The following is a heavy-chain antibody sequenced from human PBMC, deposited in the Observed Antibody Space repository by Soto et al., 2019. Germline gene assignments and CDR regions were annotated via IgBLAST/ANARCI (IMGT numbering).Heavy chain of an antibody. CDR3: ARTRGYCSGGSCYSRAFDI. V-gene: IGHV4-34*01. CDR2: INHSGST. Sequence: LSLTCAVYGGSFSGYYWSWIRQPPGKGLEWSGEINHSGSTNYNPSLKSRVTISVDTSKNQFSLKLSSVTAADTAVYYCARTRGYCSGGSCYSRAFDIWGQGTMVTVSS. D-gene: IGHD2-15*01. J-gene: IGHJ3*02. CDR1: GGSFSGYY.